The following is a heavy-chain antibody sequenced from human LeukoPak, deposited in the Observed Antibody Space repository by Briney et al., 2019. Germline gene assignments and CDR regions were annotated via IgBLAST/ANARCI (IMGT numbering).Heavy chain of an antibody. CDR3: ARARDYGDYVNWFDP. V-gene: IGHV3-30-3*01. D-gene: IGHD4-17*01. J-gene: IGHJ5*02. CDR1: GFTFSSYA. CDR2: ISYDGSNK. Sequence: GGSLRLSCAASGFTFSSYAMHWVRQAPGKGLEWVAVISYDGSNKYYADSVKGRFTISRDNSKNTLYLQMSSLRAEDTAVYYCARARDYGDYVNWFDPWGQGTLVTVSS.